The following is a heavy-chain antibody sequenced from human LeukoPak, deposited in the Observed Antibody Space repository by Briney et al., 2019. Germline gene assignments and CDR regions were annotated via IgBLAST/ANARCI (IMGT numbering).Heavy chain of an antibody. CDR1: GGSISSYY. J-gene: IGHJ6*02. Sequence: SETLSLTCTVSGGSISSYYWSWIRQPPGKGLEWIGYIYYSGSTNYNPSLKSRVTISVDTSKNQFSLKLSSVTAADTAVYYCARVSYGMDVWGQGTTVTVSS. CDR3: ARVSYGMDV. CDR2: IYYSGST. V-gene: IGHV4-59*01.